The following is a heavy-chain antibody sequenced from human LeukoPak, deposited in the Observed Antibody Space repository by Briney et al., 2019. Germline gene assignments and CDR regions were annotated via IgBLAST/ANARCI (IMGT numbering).Heavy chain of an antibody. D-gene: IGHD6-13*01. Sequence: AASVKVSCKASGYSFTGYCMHWVRQAPGQGLEWMGRICLESGGTNYAQKFQGRVTMTTDTTVSTAYMELSGLKSDDTAVYYCVSGLNSRSSSCWGQGTRVTVSS. CDR3: VSGLNSRSSSC. J-gene: IGHJ4*02. CDR1: GYSFTGYC. V-gene: IGHV1-2*02. CDR2: ICLESGGT.